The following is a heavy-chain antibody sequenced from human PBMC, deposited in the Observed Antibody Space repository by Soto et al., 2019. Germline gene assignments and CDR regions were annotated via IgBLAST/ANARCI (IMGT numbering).Heavy chain of an antibody. CDR2: IKQDGSEK. CDR3: ARDLRGASVWGYNWNYPGAFDI. Sequence: EVQLVESGGGLVQPGGSLRLSCAASGFTFSSYWMSWVRQAPGKGLEWVANIKQDGSEKYYVDSVKGRFTISRDNAKNSLYLQMNSLRAEDTAVYYCARDLRGASVWGYNWNYPGAFDIWGQGTMVTVSS. V-gene: IGHV3-7*01. CDR1: GFTFSSYW. J-gene: IGHJ3*02. D-gene: IGHD1-7*01.